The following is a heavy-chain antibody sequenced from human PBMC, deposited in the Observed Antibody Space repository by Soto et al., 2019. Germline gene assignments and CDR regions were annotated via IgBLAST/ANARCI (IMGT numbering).Heavy chain of an antibody. Sequence: GGSLRLSCAASGFTFSSYAMHWVRQAPGKGLEWVAVISYDGSNKYYADSVKGRFTISRDNSKNTLYLQMNSLRAEDTAVYYCARAFPYGDYFDYWGQGTLVTVSS. J-gene: IGHJ4*02. CDR3: ARAFPYGDYFDY. D-gene: IGHD4-17*01. CDR2: ISYDGSNK. CDR1: GFTFSSYA. V-gene: IGHV3-30-3*01.